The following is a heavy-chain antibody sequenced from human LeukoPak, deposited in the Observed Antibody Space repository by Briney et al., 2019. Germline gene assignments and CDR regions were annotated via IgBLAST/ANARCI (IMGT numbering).Heavy chain of an antibody. CDR1: GFTFSSYE. J-gene: IGHJ3*02. CDR3: ARGFSGSFAFDI. CDR2: ISSSGSTI. V-gene: IGHV3-48*03. Sequence: GGSLRLSCAASGFTFSSYEMNRVRQAPGKELEWVSYISSSGSTIYYADSVKGRFTISRDNAKNSLYLQMNSLRAEDTAVYYCARGFSGSFAFDIWGQGTMVTVSS. D-gene: IGHD3-10*01.